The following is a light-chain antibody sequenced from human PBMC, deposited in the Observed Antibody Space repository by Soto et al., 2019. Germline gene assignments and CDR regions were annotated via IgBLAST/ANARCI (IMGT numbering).Light chain of an antibody. CDR1: QSVRTN. CDR2: GAS. V-gene: IGKV3-15*01. J-gene: IGKJ4*01. Sequence: EIVMTQSPATLSVSPGERATLSCRASQSVRTNLAWYQQKPGQAPRLLIYGASSRAAGIPARFSGSGSGTEFTLTISSLQSEDCALYYCQQYNTWPPLTFGEGTKVEI. CDR3: QQYNTWPPLT.